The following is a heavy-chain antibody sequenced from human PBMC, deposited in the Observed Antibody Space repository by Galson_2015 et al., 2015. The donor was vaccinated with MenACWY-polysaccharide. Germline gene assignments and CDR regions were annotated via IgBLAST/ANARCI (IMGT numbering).Heavy chain of an antibody. Sequence: SLRLSCAASGFSFSIYWMHWVRHAPGKGLVWVSRINADGSATDYADSVRGRFTISRDNAKNTLYLEMNSLRAEDTAVYYCAKAGAKLCRGSSCSFNWFDPWGQGTLVTVSS. CDR3: AKAGAKLCRGSSCSFNWFDP. J-gene: IGHJ5*02. V-gene: IGHV3-74*01. D-gene: IGHD2-15*01. CDR2: INADGSAT. CDR1: GFSFSIYW.